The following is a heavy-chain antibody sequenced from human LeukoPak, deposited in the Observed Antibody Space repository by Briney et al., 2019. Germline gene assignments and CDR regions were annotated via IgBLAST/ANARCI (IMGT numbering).Heavy chain of an antibody. J-gene: IGHJ4*02. CDR3: AKDADVDTAHYFDY. CDR2: ITNDGSST. CDR1: GLTFSSHW. Sequence: PGGSLRLSCAASGLTFSSHWMHWVRQAPGKGLVWVSRITNDGSSTTYADSVKGRFTISRDNSKNTLYLQMNSLRAEDTAVYYCAKDADVDTAHYFDYWGQGTLVTVSS. V-gene: IGHV3-74*01. D-gene: IGHD5-18*01.